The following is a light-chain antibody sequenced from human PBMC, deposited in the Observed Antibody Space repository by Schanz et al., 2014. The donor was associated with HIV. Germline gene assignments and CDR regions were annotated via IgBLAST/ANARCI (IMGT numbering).Light chain of an antibody. J-gene: IGLJ2*01. Sequence: QSVLTQPPSVSGAPGQRVNISCTGSRSNIGASYDVHWYQHLPGTAPKLLIYGNTNRPSGVPDRFSGSKSGTSASLTISGLQSDDEADYYCATWDITLNGPVFGGGTKLTVL. CDR3: ATWDITLNGPV. CDR2: GNT. CDR1: RSNIGASYD. V-gene: IGLV1-40*01.